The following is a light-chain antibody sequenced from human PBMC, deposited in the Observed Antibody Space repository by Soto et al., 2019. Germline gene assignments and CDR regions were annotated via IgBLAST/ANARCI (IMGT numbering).Light chain of an antibody. V-gene: IGKV1-33*01. Sequence: DIQMTQSPSSLSASVGDRVTITCQASQDMSNFLNWYQQKPGEAPKLLIYDASYLETGVPSRFSGSGAGTAFTFTIDGLQREDTATYYCLQYDSLPLTFGGGTKVEIK. CDR2: DAS. CDR3: LQYDSLPLT. J-gene: IGKJ4*01. CDR1: QDMSNF.